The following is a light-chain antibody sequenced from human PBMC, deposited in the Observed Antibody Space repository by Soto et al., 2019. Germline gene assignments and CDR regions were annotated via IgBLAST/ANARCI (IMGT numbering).Light chain of an antibody. J-gene: IGKJ5*01. CDR3: QQRSDWHPIT. V-gene: IGKV3D-20*02. CDR2: DSS. Sequence: EIVLTQSPCTLPLSAGERATLSCRASQSVSSRYLAWYQQKPGQAPRLLIYDSSNSATGIPASFSGSGSGTDFTLTISSLEPDDFAVYYCQQRSDWHPITFGQGTRLEIK. CDR1: QSVSSRY.